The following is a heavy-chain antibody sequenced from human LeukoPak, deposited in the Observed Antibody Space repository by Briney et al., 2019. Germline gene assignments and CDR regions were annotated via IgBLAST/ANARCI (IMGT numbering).Heavy chain of an antibody. V-gene: IGHV3-23*01. CDR1: GFTFSSYA. Sequence: GGSLRLSCAASGFTFSSYAMSWVRQAPGKGLEWVSAISGSGGSTYYTDSVKGRFTISRDNSKNPLYLQMNSLRAEDTAVYYCAKDFRYYGSGSYYPLGWFDPWGQGTLVTVSS. J-gene: IGHJ5*02. CDR2: ISGSGGST. CDR3: AKDFRYYGSGSYYPLGWFDP. D-gene: IGHD3-10*01.